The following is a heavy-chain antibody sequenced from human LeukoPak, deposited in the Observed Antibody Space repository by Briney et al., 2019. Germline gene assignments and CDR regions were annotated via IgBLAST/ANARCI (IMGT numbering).Heavy chain of an antibody. J-gene: IGHJ4*02. CDR1: GFTFTSYW. CDR3: ATGGSSGWYHFEY. Sequence: PGGSLRLSCAASGFTFTSYWMHWVRQAPGKGLVWVSLINSDGSTTKYADSVKGRFTMSRDNAKNTLYLEMNSLRGEDTAVYYCATGGSSGWYHFEYWGQGTLATVSS. D-gene: IGHD6-19*01. V-gene: IGHV3-74*03. CDR2: INSDGSTT.